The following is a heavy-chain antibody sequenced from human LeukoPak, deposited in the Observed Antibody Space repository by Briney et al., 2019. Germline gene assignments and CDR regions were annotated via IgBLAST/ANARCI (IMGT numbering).Heavy chain of an antibody. CDR2: IYYSGST. V-gene: IGHV4-39*01. J-gene: IGHJ4*02. CDR3: ARHFPGVAVAGYYFGY. Sequence: KPSETLSLTCTVSGGSISSSSYYWGWIRQPPGKGLEWIRSIYYSGSTYYNPSLKSRVTISVDTSKNQFSLKLSSVTAADTAVYYCARHFPGVAVAGYYFGYWGQGTLVTVSS. D-gene: IGHD6-19*01. CDR1: GGSISSSSYY.